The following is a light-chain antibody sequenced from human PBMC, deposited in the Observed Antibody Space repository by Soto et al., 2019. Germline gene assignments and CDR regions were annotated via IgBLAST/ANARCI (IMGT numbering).Light chain of an antibody. Sequence: EIVMTQSPATLSVSPGERATLSCRASQSVSSNLAWYQQKPGQAPRLLIYGASTRATGIPARFSGSGSGTEFTVTNISLQSEDFAVYYCQQYNNWPPLTFGGGTKVEIK. CDR1: QSVSSN. CDR2: GAS. CDR3: QQYNNWPPLT. J-gene: IGKJ4*01. V-gene: IGKV3-15*01.